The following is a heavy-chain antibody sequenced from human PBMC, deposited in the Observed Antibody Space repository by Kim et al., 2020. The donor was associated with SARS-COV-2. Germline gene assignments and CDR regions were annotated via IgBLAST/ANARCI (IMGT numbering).Heavy chain of an antibody. V-gene: IGHV3-23*01. CDR3: AKAIITTARGAFDI. CDR2: IGYTGNA. D-gene: IGHD1-1*01. J-gene: IGHJ3*02. CDR1: GFTFSNYA. Sequence: GGSLRLSCAASGFTFSNYAMSWVRQAPGEGLEWVSSIGYTGNAYYAGSVKGRFTISRDNSKNTVSLQMNSLGVDDTALYFCAKAIITTARGAFDIWGQGTMVTVSS.